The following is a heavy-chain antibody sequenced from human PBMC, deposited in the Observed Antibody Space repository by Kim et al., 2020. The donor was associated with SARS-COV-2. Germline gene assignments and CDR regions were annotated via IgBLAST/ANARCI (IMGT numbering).Heavy chain of an antibody. D-gene: IGHD2-2*01. Sequence: SETLSLTCAVYGGSFSGYYWSWIRQPPGKGLEWIGEINHSGSTNYNPSLKSRVTISVDTSKNQFSLKLSSVTAADTAVYYCAILGYCSSTSCPRSTWGQGTLVTVSS. J-gene: IGHJ4*02. CDR2: INHSGST. CDR1: GGSFSGYY. CDR3: AILGYCSSTSCPRST. V-gene: IGHV4-34*01.